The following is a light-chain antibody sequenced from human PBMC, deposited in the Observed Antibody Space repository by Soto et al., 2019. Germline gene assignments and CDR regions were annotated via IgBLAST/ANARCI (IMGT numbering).Light chain of an antibody. CDR3: QQDSSWRLT. J-gene: IGKJ4*01. CDR1: QDIRSS. CDR2: GAS. V-gene: IGKV3-15*01. Sequence: EIVMTQSPATLSVSPGERVTLSCRASQDIRSSLAWYQQKPGQAPRLLIYGASIRATGVPATFSGSGSGTAFPLSISSLQSEHLGVYYCQQDSSWRLTFGGGTKVEIK.